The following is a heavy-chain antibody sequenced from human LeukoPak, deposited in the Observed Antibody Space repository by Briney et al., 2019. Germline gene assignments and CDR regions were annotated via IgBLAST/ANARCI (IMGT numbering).Heavy chain of an antibody. V-gene: IGHV3-74*01. CDR1: GFTFSRYW. Sequence: GGCLRLSCAASGFTFSRYWMHWVRQAPGKWLVWVSRINSDGSTTSYAASVKGRFSLSRDNAKNTLYLQMNSLRAEDTAVYSCARDRGSYGMDVWGQETTVTVSS. J-gene: IGHJ6*02. D-gene: IGHD5-12*01. CDR2: INSDGSTT. CDR3: ARDRGSYGMDV.